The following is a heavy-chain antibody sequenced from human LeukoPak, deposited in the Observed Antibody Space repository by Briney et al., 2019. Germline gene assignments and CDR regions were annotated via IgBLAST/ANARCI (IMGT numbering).Heavy chain of an antibody. CDR3: ARQGSSGWYPYYYGMDV. CDR2: IYYSGST. Sequence: SETLSLTCTVSGGSISSYYWSWIRQPPGKGLEWIGYIYYSGSTNYNPSLKSRVTISVDTSKNQFSLKLSSVTAADTAVYYCARQGSSGWYPYYYGMDVWGQGTTVTVSS. D-gene: IGHD6-19*01. V-gene: IGHV4-59*08. J-gene: IGHJ6*02. CDR1: GGSISSYY.